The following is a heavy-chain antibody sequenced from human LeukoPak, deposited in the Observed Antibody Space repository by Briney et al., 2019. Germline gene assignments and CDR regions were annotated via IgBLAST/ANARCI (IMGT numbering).Heavy chain of an antibody. J-gene: IGHJ4*02. CDR2: ISAYNGNT. CDR1: GYTFTSYG. V-gene: IGHV1-18*01. Sequence: GASVKVSCKASGYTFTSYGISWVRQAPGQGLEWMGWISAYNGNTNYAQKLQGRVTMTTDTSTSTAYTELRSLRSDDTAVYYWARGGWIAAAGRGGYFDYWGQGTLVTVSS. CDR3: ARGGWIAAAGRGGYFDY. D-gene: IGHD6-13*01.